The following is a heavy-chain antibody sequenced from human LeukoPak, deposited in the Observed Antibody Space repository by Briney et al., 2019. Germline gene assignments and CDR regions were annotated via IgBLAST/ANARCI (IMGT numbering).Heavy chain of an antibody. CDR1: GFTFSSYA. V-gene: IGHV3-30*04. CDR2: ISYDGSNK. CDR3: VLIAAAGTAFDY. Sequence: GRSLRLSCAASGFTFSSYAMHWVRQAPGKGLEWVAVISYDGSNKYYADSVKGRFTISRDNSKNTLYLQTNSLRAEDTAVYYCVLIAAAGTAFDYWGQGTLVTVSS. D-gene: IGHD6-13*01. J-gene: IGHJ4*02.